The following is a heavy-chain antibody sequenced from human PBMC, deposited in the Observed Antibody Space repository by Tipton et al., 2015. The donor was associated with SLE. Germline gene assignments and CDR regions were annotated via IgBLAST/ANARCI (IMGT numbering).Heavy chain of an antibody. J-gene: IGHJ4*02. CDR2: INHSGST. V-gene: IGHV4-34*01. CDR3: ARRAARSLYYFDD. CDR1: GGSFSGYY. D-gene: IGHD6-6*01. Sequence: GLVKPSETLSLTCAVYGGSFSGYYWSWIRQPPGKGLEWIGEINHSGSTNYKPSLKSRVTISVDTSKDQFSLNLFSVTAADTAVYYCARRAARSLYYFDDWGQGTLVTVSS.